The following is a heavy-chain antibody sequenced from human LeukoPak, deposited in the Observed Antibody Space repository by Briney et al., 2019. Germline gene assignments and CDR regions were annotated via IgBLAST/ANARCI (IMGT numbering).Heavy chain of an antibody. Sequence: PSETLSLTCTVSGGSISSYYWSWIRQPPGKGLEWIGYIYYSGSTNYNPSLKSRVTISVDTSKNQFSLKLSSVTAADTAVYYCASYAYYDSSGYYGAFDIWGQGTMVTVSS. V-gene: IGHV4-59*01. D-gene: IGHD3-22*01. CDR1: GGSISSYY. CDR2: IYYSGST. CDR3: ASYAYYDSSGYYGAFDI. J-gene: IGHJ3*02.